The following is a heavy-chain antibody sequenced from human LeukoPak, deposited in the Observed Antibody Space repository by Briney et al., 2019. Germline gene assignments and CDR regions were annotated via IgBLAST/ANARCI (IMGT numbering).Heavy chain of an antibody. J-gene: IGHJ5*02. D-gene: IGHD3-22*01. CDR2: ISYDGSNK. V-gene: IGHV3-30*18. Sequence: GGSLRLSCEASGFIFSNFGMHWVRQAPGKGLEWVAVISYDGSNKYYADSVKGRFTISRDNSKNTLYLQMNTMRDEDTAVYYCAKDISPPESNGYKVHGNWFDPWGQGTLVTVSS. CDR3: AKDISPPESNGYKVHGNWFDP. CDR1: GFIFSNFG.